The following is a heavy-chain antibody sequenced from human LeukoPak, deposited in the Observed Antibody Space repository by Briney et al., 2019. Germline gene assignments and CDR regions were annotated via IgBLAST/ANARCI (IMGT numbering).Heavy chain of an antibody. V-gene: IGHV3-21*01. J-gene: IGHJ4*02. CDR3: AREFWGKGGVDY. Sequence: PGGSLRLSCAASGFTFSSYGMNWVRQAPGKGREWVSSISSSSSYIYYADSVKGRFTISRDNAKNSLYLQMNSLRAEDTAVYYCAREFWGKGGVDYWGQGTLVTVSS. CDR2: ISSSSSYI. CDR1: GFTFSSYG. D-gene: IGHD3-16*01.